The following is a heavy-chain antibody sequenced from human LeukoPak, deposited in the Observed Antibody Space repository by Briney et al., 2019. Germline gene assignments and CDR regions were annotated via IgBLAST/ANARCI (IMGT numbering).Heavy chain of an antibody. Sequence: KASETLSLTCAVSGGSISSGGSCWSWIRQPPGKGLEWIGYIYHSGSTYYNPSLKSRVTISVDRSKNQFSLKLSSVTAADTAVYYCARSVGTVTTRGRWFDPWGQGTLVTVSS. J-gene: IGHJ5*02. D-gene: IGHD4-17*01. CDR3: ARSVGTVTTRGRWFDP. V-gene: IGHV4-30-2*01. CDR1: GGSISSGGSC. CDR2: IYHSGST.